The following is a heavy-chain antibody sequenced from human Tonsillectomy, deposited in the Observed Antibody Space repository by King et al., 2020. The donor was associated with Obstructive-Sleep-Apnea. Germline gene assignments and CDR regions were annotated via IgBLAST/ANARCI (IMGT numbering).Heavy chain of an antibody. CDR1: GFTFNNYG. D-gene: IGHD3-10*01. V-gene: IGHV3-30*02. CDR3: ARNPVPDTSGTLLIPYGIDV. J-gene: IGHJ6*02. Sequence: VQLVESGGGVVQPGGSLGLSCAASGFTFNNYGMHWVRQAPGKGLEWVAFIRNDGSNKYYIDSVKGRFIISRDNSKNTLHMEMNSLRAEDTAVYYCARNPVPDTSGTLLIPYGIDVWGQGTTVTVSS. CDR2: IRNDGSNK.